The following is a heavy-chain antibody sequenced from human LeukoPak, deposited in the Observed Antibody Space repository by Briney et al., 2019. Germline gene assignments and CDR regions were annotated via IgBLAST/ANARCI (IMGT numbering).Heavy chain of an antibody. CDR1: GYTFTGYY. J-gene: IGHJ6*02. D-gene: IGHD5-18*01. Sequence: GASVKVPCKASGYTFTGYYMHWVRQAPGQGLEWMGWINPNSGGTNYAQKFQGRVTMTRDTSISTAYMELSRLRSDDTAVYYCVHVDTAMDTYYYYGMDVWGQGTTVTVSS. CDR2: INPNSGGT. CDR3: VHVDTAMDTYYYYGMDV. V-gene: IGHV1-2*02.